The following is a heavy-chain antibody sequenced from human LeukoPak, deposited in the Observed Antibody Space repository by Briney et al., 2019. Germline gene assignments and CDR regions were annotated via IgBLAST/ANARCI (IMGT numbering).Heavy chain of an antibody. D-gene: IGHD3-10*01. CDR3: ARGGDTMVRGVMGGY. V-gene: IGHV3-30*04. CDR1: GFTFSSYA. Sequence: GGSLRLSCAASGFTFSSYAMHWVRQAPGKGLEWVAVISYDGSNKYYADSVKGRFTISRDNSKKTLYLQMNSLRAEDTAVYYCARGGDTMVRGVMGGYWGQGTLVTVSS. CDR2: ISYDGSNK. J-gene: IGHJ4*02.